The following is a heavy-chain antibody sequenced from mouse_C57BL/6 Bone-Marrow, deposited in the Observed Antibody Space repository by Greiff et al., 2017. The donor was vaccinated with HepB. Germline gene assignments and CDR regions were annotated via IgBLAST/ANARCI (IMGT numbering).Heavy chain of an antibody. CDR2: INYDGSST. Sequence: EVNLVESEGGLVQPGSSMKLSCTASGFTFSDYYMAWVRQVPEKGLEWVANINYDGSSTYYLDSLKSRFIISRDNAKNILYLQMSSLKSEDTATYYCARDRFITTVGYFDYWGQGTTLTVSS. D-gene: IGHD1-1*01. J-gene: IGHJ2*01. CDR1: GFTFSDYY. V-gene: IGHV5-16*01. CDR3: ARDRFITTVGYFDY.